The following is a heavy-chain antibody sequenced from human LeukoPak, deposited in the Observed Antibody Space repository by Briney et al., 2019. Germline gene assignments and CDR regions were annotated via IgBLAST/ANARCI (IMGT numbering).Heavy chain of an antibody. D-gene: IGHD1-1*01. V-gene: IGHV1-8*01. CDR3: ARVQRDGYFDY. CDR1: GYSFISYD. J-gene: IGHJ4*02. CDR2: MNPNSANT. Sequence: GASVKVSCKASGYSFISYDINWVRQAPGQGLEWMGWMNPNSANTGYAQKFQGRVTLTRNTSIHTAYMELSGLRSDDTAVYYCARVQRDGYFDYWGQGTLVTVSS.